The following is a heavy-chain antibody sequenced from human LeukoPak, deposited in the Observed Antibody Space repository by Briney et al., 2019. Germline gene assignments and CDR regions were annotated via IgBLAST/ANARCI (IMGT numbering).Heavy chain of an antibody. CDR3: AKGLDFWSGYQGY. J-gene: IGHJ4*02. CDR2: ISGSGGST. D-gene: IGHD3-3*01. V-gene: IGHV3-23*01. CDR1: GFTFSSYA. Sequence: GGSLRLSCAASGFTFSSYAMSWVRQAPGKGLEWVSAISGSGGSTYYADSVKGRFTISRDNSKNTLYLQMNSLGAEDTAVYYCAKGLDFWSGYQGYWGQGTLVTVSS.